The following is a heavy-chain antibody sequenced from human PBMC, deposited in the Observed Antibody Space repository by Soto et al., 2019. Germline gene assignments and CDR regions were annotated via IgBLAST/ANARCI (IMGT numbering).Heavy chain of an antibody. CDR3: ASDSTRRGACDI. D-gene: IGHD3-22*01. J-gene: IGHJ3*02. Sequence: SETLSLTCAVYNGSFSVYYWTWIRQPPGKGLEWIGEINHSGSTNYNPSLKSRVTISVDTSKNQFSLKLSSVTAADTAVYYCASDSTRRGACDIWGQGTMVTV. CDR2: INHSGST. CDR1: NGSFSVYY. V-gene: IGHV4-34*01.